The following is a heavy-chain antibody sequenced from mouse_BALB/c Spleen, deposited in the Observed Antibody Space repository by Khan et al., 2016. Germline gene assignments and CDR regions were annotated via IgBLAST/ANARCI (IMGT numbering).Heavy chain of an antibody. V-gene: IGHV1-9*01. J-gene: IGHJ4*01. CDR3: ARWDGMDY. CDR1: GYTLSTYW. CDR2: ILPGSGST. Sequence: QVQLQQPGAELMKPGASVKISCKVTGYTLSTYWIEWVKQRPGHGLEWIGQILPGSGSTKYNEKFKGKATFTADTPSNTAYMQLSSLSSEDSAVYYWARWDGMDYWGQGTAVTVSS.